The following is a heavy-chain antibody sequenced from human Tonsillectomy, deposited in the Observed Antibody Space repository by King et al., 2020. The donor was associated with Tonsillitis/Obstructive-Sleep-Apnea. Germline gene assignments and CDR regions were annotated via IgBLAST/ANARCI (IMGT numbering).Heavy chain of an antibody. J-gene: IGHJ6*02. CDR1: GFSVSSNY. D-gene: IGHD6-13*01. V-gene: IGHV3-53*01. CDR3: ARDHIAAARLYYYAMDV. Sequence: VQLVESGGGLIQPGGSLRLSCAASGFSVSSNYMSWVRQAPGKGLEWVSVIYSGGSAYYGDSVKGRFTISRDNSKNTLYLQMNSLRAEDTAVYYCARDHIAAARLYYYAMDVWGQGTTVTVSS. CDR2: IYSGGSA.